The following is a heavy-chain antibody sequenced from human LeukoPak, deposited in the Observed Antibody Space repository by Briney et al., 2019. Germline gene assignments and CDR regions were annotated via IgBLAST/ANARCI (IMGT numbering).Heavy chain of an antibody. Sequence: ASVKVSCKTSGYTFTSHIISWVRQAPGQGLECMGWISAYNGNTKYTQKLQGRVTMSTDTSTSTAFMELRSLRSDDTAVYYCARDRRLDYQLPADYWGQGTLVTVSS. D-gene: IGHD2-2*01. CDR2: ISAYNGNT. J-gene: IGHJ4*02. CDR3: ARDRRLDYQLPADY. V-gene: IGHV1-18*01. CDR1: GYTFTSHI.